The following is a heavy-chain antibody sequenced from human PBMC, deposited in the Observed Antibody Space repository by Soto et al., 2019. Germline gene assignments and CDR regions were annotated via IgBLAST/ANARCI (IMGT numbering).Heavy chain of an antibody. V-gene: IGHV4-39*01. D-gene: IGHD2-2*01. CDR3: ARHLGYCSSTSCYGWFDP. CDR2: IYYSGST. CDR1: GGSISSSSYY. Sequence: PSETLSLTCTVSGGSISSSSYYWGRIRQPPGKGLEWIGSIYYSGSTYYNPSLKSRVTISVDTSKNQFSLKLSSVTAADTAVYYCARHLGYCSSTSCYGWFDPWGQGTLVTVSS. J-gene: IGHJ5*02.